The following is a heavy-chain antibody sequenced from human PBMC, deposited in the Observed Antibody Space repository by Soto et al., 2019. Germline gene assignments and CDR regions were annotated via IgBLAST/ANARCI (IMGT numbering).Heavy chain of an antibody. J-gene: IGHJ5*02. CDR2: IFYSGST. Sequence: SVTMCLTCSVSGGTISTSRSYWACIRQPPGKGLEWLGNIFYSGSTFYNPSLASRVSVSVDTSKNEFSLKLRSVTAADTAVYYCARQPTTGDTDLWFDPWGQGTLVTVSS. V-gene: IGHV4-39*01. CDR1: GGTISTSRSY. CDR3: ARQPTTGDTDLWFDP. D-gene: IGHD2-21*01.